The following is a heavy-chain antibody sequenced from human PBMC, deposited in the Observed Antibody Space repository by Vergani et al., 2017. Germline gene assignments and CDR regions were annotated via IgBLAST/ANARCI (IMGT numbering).Heavy chain of an antibody. CDR2: MNPNSGNT. Sequence: QVQLVQSGAEVKKPGASVKVSCNASGYTFTSYDINWVRQATGQGLEWMGWMNPNSGNTGYAQKFQGRVTMTRNTSISTAYMELSSLRSEETAVYYCARAQKNYYDSSGYYYFDYWGQGTLVTVSS. D-gene: IGHD3-22*01. CDR3: ARAQKNYYDSSGYYYFDY. CDR1: GYTFTSYD. J-gene: IGHJ4*02. V-gene: IGHV1-8*01.